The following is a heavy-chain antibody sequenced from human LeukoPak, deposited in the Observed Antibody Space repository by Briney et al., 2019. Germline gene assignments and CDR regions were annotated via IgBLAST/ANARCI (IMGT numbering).Heavy chain of an antibody. V-gene: IGHV3-9*01. Sequence: PGGSLRLSCAASGFTFDDYAMHWVRQAPGKGLEWVSGISWNSGSLGYADSVKGRFTISRDNAKNSLYLQMNSLRAEDTAVYYCARAGGYYGEFGYWGQGTLVTVSS. CDR2: ISWNSGSL. D-gene: IGHD4-17*01. CDR1: GFTFDDYA. J-gene: IGHJ4*02. CDR3: ARAGGYYGEFGY.